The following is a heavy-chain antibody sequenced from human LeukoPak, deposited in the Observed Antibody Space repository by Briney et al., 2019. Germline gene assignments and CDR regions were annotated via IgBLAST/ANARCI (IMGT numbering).Heavy chain of an antibody. V-gene: IGHV4-31*03. Sequence: PSETLSLTCTVSGGSISSGGYYWNWIRQHPGKGLEWIGYIYYSGSTLYNPSLQSRVTISVETSKNQFSLKLSSVTAADTAVHYCARYMGTKGYCSGGSCYSGRWFDPWGQGTLVTVSS. D-gene: IGHD2-15*01. CDR2: IYYSGST. J-gene: IGHJ5*02. CDR3: ARYMGTKGYCSGGSCYSGRWFDP. CDR1: GGSISSGGYY.